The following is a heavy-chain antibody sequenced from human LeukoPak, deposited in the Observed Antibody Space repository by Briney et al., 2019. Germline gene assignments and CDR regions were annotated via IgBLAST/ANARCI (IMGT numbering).Heavy chain of an antibody. CDR3: ARDDYGGNQYFQH. V-gene: IGHV3-48*01. CDR1: GFTFSSYS. CDR2: ISSSSSTI. J-gene: IGHJ1*01. Sequence: GGSLRLSCAASGFTFSSYSMNWVRQAPGKGLEWVSYISSSSSTIYHADSVKGRFTISRDNAKNSLYLQMNSLRAEDTAVCYCARDDYGGNQYFQHWGQGTLVTVSS. D-gene: IGHD4-23*01.